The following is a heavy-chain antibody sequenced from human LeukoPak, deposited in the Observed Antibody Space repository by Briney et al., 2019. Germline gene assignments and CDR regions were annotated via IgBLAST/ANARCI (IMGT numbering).Heavy chain of an antibody. CDR1: GFTFSSYS. D-gene: IGHD2-21*02. CDR3: VGGGDRRGYYFDY. CDR2: ISSSSWYI. Sequence: GGSLRLSCAASGFTFSSYSMNWVRQAPGKGLEWVSSISSSSWYIYYADSVKGRFTISRDNAKNSLYLQMNSLRAEDTAVYYCVGGGDRRGYYFDYWGQGTLVTVSS. J-gene: IGHJ4*02. V-gene: IGHV3-21*01.